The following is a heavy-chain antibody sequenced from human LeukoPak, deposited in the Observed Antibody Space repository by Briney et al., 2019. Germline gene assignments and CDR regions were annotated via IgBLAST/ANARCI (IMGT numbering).Heavy chain of an antibody. J-gene: IGHJ4*02. CDR2: ISWNSGSI. CDR3: ARRSIVVVPAAQVGGYYFDY. CDR1: GFTFDDYA. Sequence: GRSLRLSCAASGFTFDDYAMHWVRQAPGKGLEWVSGISWNSGSIGYADSVKGRFTISRDNAKNSLYLQMNSLRAEDTAVYYCARRSIVVVPAAQVGGYYFDYWGQGTLVTVSS. V-gene: IGHV3-9*01. D-gene: IGHD2-2*01.